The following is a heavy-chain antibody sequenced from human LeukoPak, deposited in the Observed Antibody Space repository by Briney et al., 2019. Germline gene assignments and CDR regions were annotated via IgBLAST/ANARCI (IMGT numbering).Heavy chain of an antibody. CDR1: EFTFSSYA. J-gene: IGHJ4*02. CDR3: AKDPRVTITVTFYFEY. V-gene: IGHV3-23*01. CDR2: ISGNGGST. Sequence: GGSLRLSCAASEFTFSSYAMSWVRQAPGKGLEWVSGISGNGGSTYYADSVKGRFTISRDNSKNTLYLQMNSLRAEDTAVYYCAKDPRVTITVTFYFEYWGQGTLVTVSS. D-gene: IGHD4-17*01.